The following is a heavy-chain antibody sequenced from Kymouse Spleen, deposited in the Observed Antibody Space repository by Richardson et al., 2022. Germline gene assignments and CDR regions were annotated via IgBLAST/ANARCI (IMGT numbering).Heavy chain of an antibody. Sequence: QVQLQQWGAGLLKPSETLSLTCAVYGGSFSGYYWSWIRQPPGKGLEWIGEINHSGSTNYNPSLKSRVTISVDTSKNQFSLKLSSVTAADTAVYYCARGDITGTKNYWGQGTLVTVSS. CDR2: INHSGST. V-gene: IGHV4-34*01. D-gene: IGHD1-7*01. J-gene: IGHJ4*02. CDR3: ARGDITGTKNY. CDR1: GGSFSGYY.